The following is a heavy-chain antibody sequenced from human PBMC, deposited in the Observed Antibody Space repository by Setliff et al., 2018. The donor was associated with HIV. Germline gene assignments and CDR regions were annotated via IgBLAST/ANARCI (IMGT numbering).Heavy chain of an antibody. V-gene: IGHV5-51*01. J-gene: IGHJ4*02. Sequence: GESLKISCKGSGYTFTNYWIGWVRQMPGKGLEWMGIIYPGDSDTRYSPSFQGQVTISADKSIRTAYLQWSSLKASDTAMYYCATPISITSGSAFDYWGQGTLVTVSS. CDR1: GYTFTNYW. D-gene: IGHD2-2*01. CDR2: IYPGDSDT. CDR3: ATPISITSGSAFDY.